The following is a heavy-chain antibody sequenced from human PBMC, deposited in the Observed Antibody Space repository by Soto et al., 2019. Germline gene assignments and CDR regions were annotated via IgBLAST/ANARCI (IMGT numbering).Heavy chain of an antibody. Sequence: SKTLSLTCTVSGGSLSSYWWSWIRQPPGKGLEWIGYIYYTGSTNYNPSLKSRVTISLDASKNQFSLKLSSVTAADTAVYYCARGPGASGTYHYFFDYWGPGNLVTASS. J-gene: IGHJ4*02. CDR1: GGSLSSYW. V-gene: IGHV4-59*01. D-gene: IGHD3-10*01. CDR2: IYYTGST. CDR3: ARGPGASGTYHYFFDY.